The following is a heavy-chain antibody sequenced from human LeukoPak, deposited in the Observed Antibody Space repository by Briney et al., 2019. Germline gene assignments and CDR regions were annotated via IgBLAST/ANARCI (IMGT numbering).Heavy chain of an antibody. J-gene: IGHJ4*02. CDR1: GFTFSDYY. Sequence: GGSLRLSCAASGFTFSDYYMSWIRQAPGKGLEWVSYISSSGSTIYYADSVKGRFTISRDNSKNTLYLQMNSLRAEDTGIYYCARDFHYFFDYCGQGTLVTVSS. D-gene: IGHD3-10*01. CDR2: ISSSGSTI. CDR3: ARDFHYFFDY. V-gene: IGHV3-11*04.